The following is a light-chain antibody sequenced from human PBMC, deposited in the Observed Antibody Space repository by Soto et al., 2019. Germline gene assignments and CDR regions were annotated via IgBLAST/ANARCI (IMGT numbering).Light chain of an antibody. V-gene: IGKV3-20*01. CDR3: QRYGTSLQFT. CDR2: GES. CDR1: QSVSSNY. J-gene: IGKJ4*01. Sequence: EIVSTQAASTQYLSPGDRATLSCRASQSVSSNYLAWYQQKPGQAHSLLIYGESSRATGIPDRFSGSGSGTDFTLTISILESEDFEVYYCQRYGTSLQFTLGGGTKVDIK.